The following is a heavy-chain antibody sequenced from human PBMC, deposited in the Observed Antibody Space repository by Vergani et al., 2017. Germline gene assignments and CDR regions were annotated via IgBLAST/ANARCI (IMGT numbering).Heavy chain of an antibody. Sequence: EVQLLESGGGLVQPGGSLRLSCAASGFTFSSYAMSWVRQAPGKGLEWVSAISGSGGSTYYADSVKGRFTISRDNSKNTLYLQMNSLRAEDTAVYYCARGLRRAARFQYYYYMDVWGKGTTVTVSS. V-gene: IGHV3-23*01. CDR3: ARGLRRAARFQYYYYMDV. CDR2: ISGSGGST. CDR1: GFTFSSYA. J-gene: IGHJ6*03. D-gene: IGHD6-6*01.